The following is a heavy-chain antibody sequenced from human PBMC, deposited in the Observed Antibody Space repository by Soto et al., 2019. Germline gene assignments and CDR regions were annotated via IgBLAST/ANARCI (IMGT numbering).Heavy chain of an antibody. CDR1: GGSFSGYD. Sequence: SETLSLTCAVYGGSFSGYDWTWIRQPPGKGREWIGDINHSGSTNYNPSLKSRVTISVDTSKNQFSLNLSSVTAADTAVYYCATGRRGYYDMDVWGPGTTVTVSS. J-gene: IGHJ6*02. CDR3: ATGRRGYYDMDV. CDR2: INHSGST. V-gene: IGHV4-34*01. D-gene: IGHD3-10*01.